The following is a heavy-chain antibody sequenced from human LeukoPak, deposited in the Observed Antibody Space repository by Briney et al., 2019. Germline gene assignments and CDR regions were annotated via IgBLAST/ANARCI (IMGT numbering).Heavy chain of an antibody. D-gene: IGHD1-1*01. V-gene: IGHV1-69*05. CDR2: IIPIFGTA. Sequence: ASVKVSCTASGGTFSSYAISWVRQAPGQGLEWMGGIIPIFGTANYAQKFQGRVTITTDESTSTAYMELSSLRSEDTAVYYCARPRYNWIHYPLDAFDIWGQGTMVTVSS. J-gene: IGHJ3*02. CDR3: ARPRYNWIHYPLDAFDI. CDR1: GGTFSSYA.